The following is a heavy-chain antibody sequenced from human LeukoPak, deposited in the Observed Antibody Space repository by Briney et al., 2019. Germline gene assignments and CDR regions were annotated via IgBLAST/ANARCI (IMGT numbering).Heavy chain of an antibody. V-gene: IGHV1-8*01. Sequence: ASVKVSFKAAVYTFTNYDINWVRQSTGQGPEWMGWMNPKSGNTGYAQKFQGRVTMTRNTSISTAYMELSSLRSDDTAVYYCARDQDIVVVVAALRQREMGGFDPWGQGTLVTVSS. J-gene: IGHJ5*02. D-gene: IGHD2-15*01. CDR2: MNPKSGNT. CDR1: VYTFTNYD. CDR3: ARDQDIVVVVAALRQREMGGFDP.